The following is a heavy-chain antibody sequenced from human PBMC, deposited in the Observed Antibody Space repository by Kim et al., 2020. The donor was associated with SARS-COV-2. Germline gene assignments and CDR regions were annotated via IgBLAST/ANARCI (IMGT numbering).Heavy chain of an antibody. V-gene: IGHV3-74*01. J-gene: IGHJ4*02. D-gene: IGHD5-18*01. CDR1: GFTFSSYW. CDR3: ASPTKQRGYSYGPFDY. Sequence: GGSLRLSCAASGFTFSSYWMHWVRQAPGKGLVWVSRINSDGSSTSYADSVKGRFTISRDNAKNTLYLQMNSLRAEDTAVYYCASPTKQRGYSYGPFDYWGQGTLVTVSS. CDR2: INSDGSST.